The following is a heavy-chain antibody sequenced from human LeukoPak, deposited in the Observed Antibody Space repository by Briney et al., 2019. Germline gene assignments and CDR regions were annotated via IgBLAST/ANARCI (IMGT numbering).Heavy chain of an antibody. D-gene: IGHD6-6*01. CDR3: ARVSSSSSEPHDY. CDR1: GGSISSGSYY. CDR2: IYTSGST. J-gene: IGHJ4*02. Sequence: SQTLSLTCTVSGGSISSGSYYWSWIRQPAGKGLEWIGRIYTSGSTNYNPSLKSRVTISVDTTKNQFSLKLSSVSAADTAVYYCARVSSSSSEPHDYWGQGTLVTVSS. V-gene: IGHV4-61*02.